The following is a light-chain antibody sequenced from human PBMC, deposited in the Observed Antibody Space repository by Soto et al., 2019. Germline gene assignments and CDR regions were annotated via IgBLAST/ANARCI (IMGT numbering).Light chain of an antibody. CDR1: QDISTK. CDR2: GAF. CDR3: QQYGDSPWT. Sequence: VLTQSPDSLSLSPGERATLSCRASQDISTKLAWYQQKPGQAPRLLFSGAFNRATDTPDRFSGSGSGTDFPLIISGVEAEDFAMYYCQQYGDSPWTFGQGTRVDFK. J-gene: IGKJ1*01. V-gene: IGKV3-20*01.